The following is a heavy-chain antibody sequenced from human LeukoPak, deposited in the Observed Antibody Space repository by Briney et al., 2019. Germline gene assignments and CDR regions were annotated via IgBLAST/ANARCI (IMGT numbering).Heavy chain of an antibody. D-gene: IGHD1-26*01. CDR2: ISTSSNTT. J-gene: IGHJ4*02. CDR3: AKGGWDLLGHFDY. CDR1: GFTFSSYS. Sequence: PGGSLRLSCAASGFTFSSYSMNWVRQAPGKGLEWVSYISTSSNTTYYADSVKGRFTISRDNSKNTLYLQMNSLRAEDTAVYYCAKGGWDLLGHFDYWGQGTLVTVSS. V-gene: IGHV3-48*01.